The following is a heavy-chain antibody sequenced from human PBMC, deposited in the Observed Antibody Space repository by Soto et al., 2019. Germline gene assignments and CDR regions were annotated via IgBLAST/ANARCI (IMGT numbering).Heavy chain of an antibody. Sequence: SETLSLTCAVYGGPFSGYSWSWIRQPPGKGLEWIGEINHSGSTNYNPSLKSRVTISVDTSKNQFSLKLSSVTAADTAVYYCARGSEQQLGVLDYWGQGTLVTVSS. CDR3: ARGSEQQLGVLDY. J-gene: IGHJ4*02. V-gene: IGHV4-34*01. CDR2: INHSGST. CDR1: GGPFSGYS. D-gene: IGHD6-13*01.